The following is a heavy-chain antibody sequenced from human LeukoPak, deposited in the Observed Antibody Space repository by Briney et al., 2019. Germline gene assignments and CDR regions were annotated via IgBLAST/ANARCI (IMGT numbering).Heavy chain of an antibody. D-gene: IGHD6-13*01. CDR3: ARDPLSIAAAGHFDY. Sequence: PGRSLRLSCAASGFTFSSYAMHWVRQAPGKGLEWVAVISYDGSNKYYADSVRGRFTISRDNSKNTLYLQMNSLRAEDTAVYYCARDPLSIAAAGHFDYWGQGTLVTVSS. CDR1: GFTFSSYA. J-gene: IGHJ4*02. V-gene: IGHV3-30*04. CDR2: ISYDGSNK.